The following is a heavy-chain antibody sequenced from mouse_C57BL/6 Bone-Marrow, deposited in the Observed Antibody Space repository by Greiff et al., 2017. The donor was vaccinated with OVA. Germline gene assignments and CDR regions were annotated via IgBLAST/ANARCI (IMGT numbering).Heavy chain of an antibody. D-gene: IGHD1-1*01. CDR1: GYTFTSYW. V-gene: IGHV1-7*01. CDR2: INPSSGYT. Sequence: VMLVESGAELAKPGASVKLSCKASGYTFTSYWMHWVKQRPGQGLEWIGYINPSSGYTKYNQKFKDKATLTADKSSSTAYMQLSSLTYEDSAVYYCASYYYGSSLYAMDYWGQGTSVTVSA. CDR3: ASYYYGSSLYAMDY. J-gene: IGHJ4*01.